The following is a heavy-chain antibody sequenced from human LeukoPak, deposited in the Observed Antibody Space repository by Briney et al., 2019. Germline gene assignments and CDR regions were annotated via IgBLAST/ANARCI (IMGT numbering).Heavy chain of an antibody. CDR1: GFTFSSYD. CDR2: IGTAGDT. J-gene: IGHJ4*02. D-gene: IGHD5-12*01. Sequence: PGGSLRLPCAASGFTFSSYDMHWVRQATGKGLEWVSAIGTAGDTYYPGSVKGRFTISRENAKNSLYLQMNSLRAGDTAVYYCARGGYSGYDFDYWGQGTLVTVSS. CDR3: ARGGYSGYDFDY. V-gene: IGHV3-13*04.